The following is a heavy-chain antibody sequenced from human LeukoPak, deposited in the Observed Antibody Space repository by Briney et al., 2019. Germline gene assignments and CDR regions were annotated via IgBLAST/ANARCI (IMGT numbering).Heavy chain of an antibody. V-gene: IGHV4-34*01. J-gene: IGHJ4*02. CDR1: GGSFSGYY. Sequence: SETLSLTCAVYGGSFSGYYWSWIRQPPGKGLEWIGEINHSGSTNYNPSLKSRVTISVDTSKNQFSLKLSSVTAADTAVYYCASGISTGGDYWGQGTLVTVSS. D-gene: IGHD3-9*01. CDR3: ASGISTGGDY. CDR2: INHSGST.